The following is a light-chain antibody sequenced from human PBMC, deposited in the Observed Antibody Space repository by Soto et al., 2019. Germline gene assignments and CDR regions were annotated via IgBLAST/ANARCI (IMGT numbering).Light chain of an antibody. CDR3: QQYNSWPRAT. CDR1: QSVSSN. Sequence: EIVMTQSPATLSVSPGERATLSCRASQSVSSNLAWYQQKPGQAPRLLIYGASTRATGIPARFSGSGSGTEFTLTISSLQSEDSAIYYCQQYNSWPRATFGGGTKVEIK. CDR2: GAS. V-gene: IGKV3-15*01. J-gene: IGKJ4*01.